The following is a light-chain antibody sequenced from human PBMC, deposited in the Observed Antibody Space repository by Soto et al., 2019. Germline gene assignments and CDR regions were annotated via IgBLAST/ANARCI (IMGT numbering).Light chain of an antibody. V-gene: IGKV3-20*01. J-gene: IGKJ2*01. CDR3: QQYGSPPYT. CDR1: QSVRNNY. Sequence: EIVLTQSPGRLSLSPGEKATLSCRASQSVRNNYLAWYHQKPGQSPRLLMHGASTRVTGLPDRFRCSASGTDFTLTITRLEPEDFAVYYCQQYGSPPYTFGQGTSLEI. CDR2: GAS.